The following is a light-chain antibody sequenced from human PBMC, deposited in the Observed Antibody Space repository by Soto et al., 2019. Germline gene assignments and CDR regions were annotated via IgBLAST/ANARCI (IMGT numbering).Light chain of an antibody. CDR1: SSNIGAPYD. J-gene: IGLJ2*01. V-gene: IGLV1-40*01. Sequence: QLVLTQPPSVSGAPGQRVTISCTGSSSNIGAPYDVHWYQQLPGTAPKLLIYGNNNRPSGVPDRFSGSKSGTSASLAITGLQAEDEADYYCQSFDSSLRGGVFGGGTKLTVL. CDR3: QSFDSSLRGGV. CDR2: GNN.